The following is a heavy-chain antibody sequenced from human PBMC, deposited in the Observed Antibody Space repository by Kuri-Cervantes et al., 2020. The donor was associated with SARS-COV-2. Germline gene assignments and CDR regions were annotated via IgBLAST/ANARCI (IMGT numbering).Heavy chain of an antibody. CDR2: ISGSGGST. Sequence: GGSLRLSCEAFGFPFRSYAMSWVRQAPGKGLEWVSAISGSGGSTYYADSVKGRFTISRDNSKNTLYLQMNSLRAEDTAVYYCARPQYCSSTSCYTFDYWGQGTLVTVSS. V-gene: IGHV3-23*01. J-gene: IGHJ4*02. CDR3: ARPQYCSSTSCYTFDY. D-gene: IGHD2-2*01. CDR1: GFPFRSYA.